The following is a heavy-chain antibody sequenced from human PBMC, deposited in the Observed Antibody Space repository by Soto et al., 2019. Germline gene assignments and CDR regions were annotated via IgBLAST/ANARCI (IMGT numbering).Heavy chain of an antibody. V-gene: IGHV3-48*01. J-gene: IGHJ4*02. CDR2: ISSSSSTI. CDR1: GFTFSSYS. CDR3: AEEGWPFDY. Sequence: EVQLVESGGGLVQPGGSLRLSCAASGFTFSSYSMNWVRQAPGKGLEWVSYISSSSSTIYYADSVKGRFTISRDNAKNSTCLQIDRLGAEGPAGYYCAEEGWPFDYWGQGTLVTVSS.